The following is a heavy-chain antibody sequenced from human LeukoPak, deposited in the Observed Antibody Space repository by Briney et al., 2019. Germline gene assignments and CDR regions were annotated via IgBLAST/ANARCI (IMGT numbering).Heavy chain of an antibody. CDR3: ARDHGTDGTTFTLNFDC. CDR1: GYTFTSYY. D-gene: IGHD1-1*01. J-gene: IGHJ4*02. CDR2: ISPNSGAT. V-gene: IGHV1-2*02. Sequence: ASVKVSCKTSGYTFTSYYIHWVRQAPGQGLEWMGWISPNSGATNYAQKFQGGVTMTTDTSISTVYMELTGLTSDDTAIYYCARDHGTDGTTFTLNFDCWGQGTRVTVSS.